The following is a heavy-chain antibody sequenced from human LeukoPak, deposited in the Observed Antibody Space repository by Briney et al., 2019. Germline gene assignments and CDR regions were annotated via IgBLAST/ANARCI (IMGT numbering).Heavy chain of an antibody. J-gene: IGHJ4*02. Sequence: GGSLRLSCAASGFTFSSYAMHWVRQAPGKGLEWVAVISYDGSNKYYADSVKGRFTISGDNSKNTLYLQMNSLRAEDTAVYYCARVGPYDFWSGYYITQGVFDYWDQGTLVTVSS. D-gene: IGHD3-3*01. CDR3: ARVGPYDFWSGYYITQGVFDY. V-gene: IGHV3-30-3*01. CDR1: GFTFSSYA. CDR2: ISYDGSNK.